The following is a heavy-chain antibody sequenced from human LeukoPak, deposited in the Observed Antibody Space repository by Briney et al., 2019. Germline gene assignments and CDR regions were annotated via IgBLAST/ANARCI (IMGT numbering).Heavy chain of an antibody. V-gene: IGHV3-11*01. D-gene: IGHD4-17*01. CDR1: GFTFSDYY. Sequence: GGSLRLSCAASGFTFSDYYMSWIRQAPGKGLEWVSYISSGSTIYYADSVKGRFTISRDNAKSSLYLQMNSLRAEDTAVYYCARGDYGISMDVWGQGTTVTVSS. CDR3: ARGDYGISMDV. CDR2: ISSGSTI. J-gene: IGHJ6*02.